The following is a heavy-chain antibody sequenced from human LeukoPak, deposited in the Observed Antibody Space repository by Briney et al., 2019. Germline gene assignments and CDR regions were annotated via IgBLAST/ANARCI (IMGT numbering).Heavy chain of an antibody. Sequence: PGGSLRVSCAASGFTFSDYYMSWIRQAPGKGLEWVSYISSSGSTIYYADSVKGRFTISRDNAKNSLYLQMNSLRAEDTAVYYCATTYSGPYYYYYGMDVWGQGTTVTVSS. J-gene: IGHJ6*02. CDR2: ISSSGSTI. D-gene: IGHD4-23*01. CDR3: ATTYSGPYYYYYGMDV. V-gene: IGHV3-11*01. CDR1: GFTFSDYY.